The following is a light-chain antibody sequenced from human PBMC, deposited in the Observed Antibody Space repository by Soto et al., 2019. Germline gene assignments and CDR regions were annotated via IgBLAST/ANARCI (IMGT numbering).Light chain of an antibody. CDR2: DVS. V-gene: IGLV2-14*01. J-gene: IGLJ1*01. CDR1: SSDVGAYNY. Sequence: QSALTQPASVSGSPGQSIAISCTGTSSDVGAYNYVSWYQQHPGKAPELMIYDVSHRPSGASDRFSGSKSGNTASLTISGLQPEDEADYYCTSYTSSSTYVFGTGTKLTVL. CDR3: TSYTSSSTYV.